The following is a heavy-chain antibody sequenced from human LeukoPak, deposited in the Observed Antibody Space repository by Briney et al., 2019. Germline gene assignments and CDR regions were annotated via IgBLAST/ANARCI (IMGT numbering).Heavy chain of an antibody. J-gene: IGHJ4*02. CDR3: ARLPYTSGWPLKTNYYFDY. CDR1: GGSISSSFYY. D-gene: IGHD6-19*01. V-gene: IGHV4-39*01. Sequence: SETLSLTCTVSGGSISSSFYYWGWIRQPPGKGLEWIGSVYYGGSTYYNPSLKSRVTMSVDTSKNQFSLNLNSVTAADTAVYYCARLPYTSGWPLKTNYYFDYWGQGTLVIVSS. CDR2: VYYGGST.